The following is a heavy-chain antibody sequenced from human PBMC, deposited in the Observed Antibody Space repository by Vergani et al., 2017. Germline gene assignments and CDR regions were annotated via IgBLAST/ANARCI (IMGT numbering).Heavy chain of an antibody. D-gene: IGHD6-13*01. CDR1: GGSFSGYY. CDR2: IKHSGST. V-gene: IGHV4-34*01. Sequence: QVQLQQWGAGLLKPSETLSLTCAVYGGSFSGYYWSWIREPPGKGLEWIGEIKHSGSTNYNPSLKSRVTISVDTSKNQFSLKLSSVTAADTAVYYCARVGGSSWRYYYYGMDVWGQGTTVTVSS. J-gene: IGHJ6*02. CDR3: ARVGGSSWRYYYYGMDV.